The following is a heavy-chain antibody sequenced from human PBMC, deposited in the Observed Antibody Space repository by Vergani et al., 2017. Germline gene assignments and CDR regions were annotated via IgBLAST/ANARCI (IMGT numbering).Heavy chain of an antibody. Sequence: EVQLLESGGGLVQPGGSLRLSCAASGFTFSSYAMSWVRQAPGKGLEWVSAISGSGGSTYYADSVKGRFTISRDNSKNTLYLQMNSLRSEDTAVYYCASGLTNFEYSSQIPYYYYYMDVWGKGTTVTVSS. V-gene: IGHV3-23*01. CDR2: ISGSGGST. CDR3: ASGLTNFEYSSQIPYYYYYMDV. D-gene: IGHD6-6*01. J-gene: IGHJ6*03. CDR1: GFTFSSYA.